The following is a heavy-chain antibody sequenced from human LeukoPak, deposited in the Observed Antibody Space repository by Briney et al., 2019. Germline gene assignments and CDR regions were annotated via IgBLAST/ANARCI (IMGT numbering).Heavy chain of an antibody. D-gene: IGHD3-10*01. CDR3: AKDMAGPDDS. Sequence: GGSLRLSCAASGFPFSAYWVHWVRQAPGKGLVWVSRINTDGTYTSYADSVKGRFTISRDNAQDTLFLQMTSLRVEDTAVYYCAKDMAGPDDSWGPGTLVTVSS. J-gene: IGHJ4*02. CDR1: GFPFSAYW. CDR2: INTDGTYT. V-gene: IGHV3-74*01.